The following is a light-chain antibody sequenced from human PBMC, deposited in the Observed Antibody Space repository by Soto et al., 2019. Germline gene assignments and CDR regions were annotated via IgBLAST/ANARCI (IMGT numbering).Light chain of an antibody. Sequence: EIVLTQSRATLSLSPGERATLSCRASQSVSSYLAWYQQKPGQAPRLLIYGASNRATGIPDRFSGSGSGTDFTLTISRLEPEDFAVYYCQQYGSSPSFGQGTKV. CDR3: QQYGSSPS. V-gene: IGKV3-20*01. CDR2: GAS. J-gene: IGKJ1*01. CDR1: QSVSSY.